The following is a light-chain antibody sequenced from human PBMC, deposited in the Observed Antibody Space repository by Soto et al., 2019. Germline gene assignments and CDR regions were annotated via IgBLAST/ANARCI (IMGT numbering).Light chain of an antibody. CDR1: SSNIGSNY. J-gene: IGLJ3*02. CDR3: ASWDDSLSGPV. Sequence: QSVLTQPPSASGTPGQRVTISCFGSSSNIGSNYVYWYQQVPGTAPNLVIYTNNQRPSGVPDRFSGSKSGTSASLAITGLRSEDEAAYYCASWDDSLSGPVFGGGTKVTVL. V-gene: IGLV1-47*02. CDR2: TNN.